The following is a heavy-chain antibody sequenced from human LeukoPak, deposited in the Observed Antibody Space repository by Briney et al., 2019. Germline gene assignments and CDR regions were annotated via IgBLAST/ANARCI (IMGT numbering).Heavy chain of an antibody. CDR1: RFTFSSYS. CDR2: IYSGGST. CDR3: ARHDWFDP. V-gene: IGHV3-66*04. Sequence: PGGSLRLSCAASRFTFSSYSMNWVRQAPGKGLEWVSVIYSGGSTYYADSVKGRFTISRDNSKNMLYLEMNSLRAEDTAVYYCARHDWFDPWGQGTLVTVSS. J-gene: IGHJ5*02.